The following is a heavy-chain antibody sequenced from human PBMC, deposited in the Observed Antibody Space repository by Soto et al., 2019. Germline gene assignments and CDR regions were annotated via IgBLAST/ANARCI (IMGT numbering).Heavy chain of an antibody. Sequence: SQTLSLTCAISGDSVSSNTAAWNWIRSSPSRGLEWLGRTYYRSNWRHDYAVSVKSRITVNPDTSKNHFSLQLNSVTPDDTAVYYCARGVAGTGFDLWGQGTLVTAPQ. CDR1: GDSVSSNTAA. CDR2: TYYRSNWRH. D-gene: IGHD6-19*01. CDR3: ARGVAGTGFDL. J-gene: IGHJ4*02. V-gene: IGHV6-1*01.